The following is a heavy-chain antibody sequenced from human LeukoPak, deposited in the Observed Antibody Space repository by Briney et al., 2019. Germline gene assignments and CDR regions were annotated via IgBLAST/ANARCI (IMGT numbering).Heavy chain of an antibody. CDR2: INPSGGST. CDR1: GYTFTSYY. J-gene: IGHJ2*01. V-gene: IGHV1-46*01. D-gene: IGHD2-21*01. CDR3: ARGGRAYCGGECAYWYFDL. Sequence: ASVKVSCKASGYTFTSYYMHWVRQAPGQGGEWMGIINPSGGSTSYAQKFQGRVTMTRDTSTSTVYMELSSLRSEDTAVYYCARGGRAYCGGECAYWYFDLWGRGTLVTVSS.